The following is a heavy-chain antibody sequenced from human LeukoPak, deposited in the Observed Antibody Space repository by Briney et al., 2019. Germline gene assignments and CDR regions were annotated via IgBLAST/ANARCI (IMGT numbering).Heavy chain of an antibody. Sequence: SETLSLTCAPYGGSFSGYYWTWIRQPPGKGLEWIGEINHSGSTNYSPSLKSRVTISLDTSKNQFSLKLTSVTAADTAVYYCAGGSRLTGTFDIWGQGTMVTVSS. CDR3: AGGSRLTGTFDI. V-gene: IGHV4-34*01. CDR2: INHSGST. CDR1: GGSFSGYY. J-gene: IGHJ3*02. D-gene: IGHD3-9*01.